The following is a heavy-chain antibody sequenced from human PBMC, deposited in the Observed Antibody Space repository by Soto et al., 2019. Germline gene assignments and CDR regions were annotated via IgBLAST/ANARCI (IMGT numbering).Heavy chain of an antibody. CDR2: IYYSGST. Sequence: SETLSRSCTVSGGSNSSYYWSWIQQHPGKGLEWIGYIYYSGSTNYNPSLKSRVTISVDTSKNQFSLKLSSVTAADTAVYYCARLGYCSSTSCYANANDAFDIWGQGTMVTVSS. CDR3: ARLGYCSSTSCYANANDAFDI. J-gene: IGHJ3*02. V-gene: IGHV4-59*01. D-gene: IGHD2-2*01. CDR1: GGSNSSYY.